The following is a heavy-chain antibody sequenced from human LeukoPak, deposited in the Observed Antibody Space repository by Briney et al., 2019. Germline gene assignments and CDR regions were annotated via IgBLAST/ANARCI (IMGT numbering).Heavy chain of an antibody. CDR3: ASLGNGDYRGYYYGMDV. V-gene: IGHV3-7*01. CDR2: IKQDGSEK. D-gene: IGHD4-17*01. CDR1: GFTFSSYW. Sequence: GGSLRLSCAASGFTFSSYWMSWVRQAPGKGLEWVANIKQDGSEKYYVDSVKGRFTISRDNAKNTLYLQMNSLRAEDTAVYYCASLGNGDYRGYYYGMDVWGQGTTVTVSS. J-gene: IGHJ6*02.